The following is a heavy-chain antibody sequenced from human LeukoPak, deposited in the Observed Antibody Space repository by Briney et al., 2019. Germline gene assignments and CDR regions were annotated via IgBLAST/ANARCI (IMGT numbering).Heavy chain of an antibody. D-gene: IGHD2-2*01. J-gene: IGHJ6*02. CDR3: ARRAKKVPAAYGMDV. V-gene: IGHV1-18*01. CDR2: ISAYNGNT. CDR1: GYTFTCYG. Sequence: ASVKVSCKASGYTFTCYGISWVRQAPGQGLEWMGWISAYNGNTNYAQKLQGRVTMTTDTSTSTAYMELRSLRSDDTAVYYCARRAKKVPAAYGMDVWGQGTTVTVSS.